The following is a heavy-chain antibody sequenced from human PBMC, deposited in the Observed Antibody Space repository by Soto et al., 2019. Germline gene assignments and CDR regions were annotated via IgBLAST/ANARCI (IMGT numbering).Heavy chain of an antibody. Sequence: QVQLVQSGAEVKKPVASVKVSCKASGYTFTSYAIHWLRQAPGQRLEWMGWINAGNGNTKYSQKFQGRVTITRDTCGSTAYMELSSMRSEDPAVYYCARGSGLTYFDYWGQGTLVTVSS. V-gene: IGHV1-3*01. D-gene: IGHD3-10*01. CDR3: ARGSGLTYFDY. CDR1: GYTFTSYA. CDR2: INAGNGNT. J-gene: IGHJ4*02.